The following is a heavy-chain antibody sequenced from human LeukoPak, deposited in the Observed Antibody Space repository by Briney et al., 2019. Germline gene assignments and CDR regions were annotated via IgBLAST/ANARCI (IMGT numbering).Heavy chain of an antibody. D-gene: IGHD3-22*01. CDR1: GFTFSSYG. V-gene: IGHV3-33*01. J-gene: IGHJ4*02. Sequence: GGSLRLSCAASGFTFSSYGMHWVRQAPGKGLEWVAVIWYDGGNKYYADSVKGRFTISRDNSKNTLYLQMNSLRAEDTAVYYCARDPGDYDSSGPFDYWGQGTLVTVSS. CDR2: IWYDGGNK. CDR3: ARDPGDYDSSGPFDY.